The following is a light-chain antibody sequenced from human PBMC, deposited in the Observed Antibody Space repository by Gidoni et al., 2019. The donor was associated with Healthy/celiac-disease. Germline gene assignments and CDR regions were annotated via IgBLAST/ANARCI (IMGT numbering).Light chain of an antibody. J-gene: IGKJ2*01. CDR3: QQYNSYSPRVT. CDR1: QSISSW. V-gene: IGKV1-5*03. CDR2: KAS. Sequence: DIQMTQSPSTLSASVGDRVTLTCRASQSISSWLAWYQQKPGKAPKLLIYKASSLASGVPSRFSGSGSGTDFTLTISSLQPDDFATYYCQQYNSYSPRVTFGQGTKLEIK.